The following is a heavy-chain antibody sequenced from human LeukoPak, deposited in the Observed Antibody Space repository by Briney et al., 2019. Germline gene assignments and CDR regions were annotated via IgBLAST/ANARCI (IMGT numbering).Heavy chain of an antibody. CDR3: AKTPYGSGSYYNDY. D-gene: IGHD3-10*01. Sequence: GGSLRLSCAASGFTFSSYAMSWVRQAPGKGLEWVSAISGSGGYTYCADSVKGRFTISRDNSKNTLHLQMNSLRAEDTAVYYCAKTPYGSGSYYNDYWGQGTLVTVSS. CDR1: GFTFSSYA. V-gene: IGHV3-23*01. J-gene: IGHJ4*02. CDR2: ISGSGGYT.